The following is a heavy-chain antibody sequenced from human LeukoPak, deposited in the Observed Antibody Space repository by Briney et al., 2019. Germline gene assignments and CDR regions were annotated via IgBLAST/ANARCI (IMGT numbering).Heavy chain of an antibody. CDR1: GGSISSYY. V-gene: IGHV4-59*01. J-gene: IGHJ4*02. Sequence: NPSETLSLTCTVSGGSISSYYWSWIRQPPGKGLEWIGYIYYSGSTNYNPSLKSRVTISVDTSKNQFSLKLSSVTAADTAVYYCARGPLEWLLDYWGQGTLVTVSS. CDR3: ARGPLEWLLDY. CDR2: IYYSGST. D-gene: IGHD3-3*01.